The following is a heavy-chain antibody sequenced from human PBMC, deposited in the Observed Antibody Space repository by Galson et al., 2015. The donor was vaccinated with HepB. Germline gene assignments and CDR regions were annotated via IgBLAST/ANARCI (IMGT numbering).Heavy chain of an antibody. CDR2: ISASADST. J-gene: IGHJ6*02. Sequence: SLRLSCAASGFTFSSYAMSWVRQAPGKGLEWVSAISASADSTYYADSVKGRFTISRDNSRNTLYLQINSLRADDTAVYYCAKGALKSYYYYGMDVWGQGTTVTVSS. CDR3: AKGALKSYYYYGMDV. V-gene: IGHV3-23*01. CDR1: GFTFSSYA.